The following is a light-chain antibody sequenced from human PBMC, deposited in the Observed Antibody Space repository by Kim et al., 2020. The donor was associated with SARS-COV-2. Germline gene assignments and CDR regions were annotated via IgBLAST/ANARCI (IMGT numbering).Light chain of an antibody. CDR3: QQYGSLIT. J-gene: IGKJ5*01. CDR1: QSISSSY. V-gene: IGKV3-20*01. Sequence: EIVLTQSPGTLSLSPGERATLSCRASQSISSSYLAWYQQKPGQAPRLLIYDAYSRATGIPDRFSGSGSGTDFTLTISRLDPEDFAVYYCQQYGSLITFGKGTRLEIK. CDR2: DAY.